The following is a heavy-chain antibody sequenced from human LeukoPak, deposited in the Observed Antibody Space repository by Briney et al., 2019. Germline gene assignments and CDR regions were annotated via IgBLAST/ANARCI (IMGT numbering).Heavy chain of an antibody. V-gene: IGHV3-21*04. D-gene: IGHD2-15*01. Sequence: GGSLRLSCAASGFTFSSYSMNWVRQAPGKGLEWVSSISSSSSYIYYADSVKGRFTISRDNSKNTLYLQMNSLRAEDTAVYYCAKDFLALVWGQGTLVTVSS. J-gene: IGHJ4*02. CDR3: AKDFLALV. CDR2: ISSSSSYI. CDR1: GFTFSSYS.